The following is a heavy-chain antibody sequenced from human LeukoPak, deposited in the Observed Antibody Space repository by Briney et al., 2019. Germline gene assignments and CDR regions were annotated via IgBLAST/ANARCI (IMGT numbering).Heavy chain of an antibody. D-gene: IGHD6-19*01. CDR1: GYTFADYY. CDR3: ARVMRSGWYGGYYFDY. Sequence: ASVKVSCKASGYTFADYYMHWVRQAPGQGLEWMGWINPNSGGTNYAQKFQGWVTMTRDTSISTAYMELSRLRSDDTAVYYCARVMRSGWYGGYYFDYWGQGTLVTVSS. V-gene: IGHV1-2*04. CDR2: INPNSGGT. J-gene: IGHJ4*02.